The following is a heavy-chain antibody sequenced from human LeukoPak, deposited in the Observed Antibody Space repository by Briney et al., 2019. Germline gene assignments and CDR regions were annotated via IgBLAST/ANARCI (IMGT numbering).Heavy chain of an antibody. Sequence: GGSLRLSCAASGFTFSSYAMSWVHQAPGKGLEWVSAISGSGGSTYYADSVKGRFTISRDNSKNTLYLQMNSLRAEDTAVYYCAKDSSSSRNYYYYMDVWGKGTTVTVSS. CDR2: ISGSGGST. J-gene: IGHJ6*03. V-gene: IGHV3-23*01. D-gene: IGHD6-6*01. CDR3: AKDSSSSRNYYYYMDV. CDR1: GFTFSSYA.